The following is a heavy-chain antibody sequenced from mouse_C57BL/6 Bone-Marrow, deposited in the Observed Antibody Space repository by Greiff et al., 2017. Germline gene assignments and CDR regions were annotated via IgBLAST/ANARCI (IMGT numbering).Heavy chain of an antibody. CDR2: LDPENGDT. J-gene: IGHJ3*01. D-gene: IGHD2-4*01. Sequence: VQLKESGAELVRPGASVKLSCTASGFNIKDDYMHWVKQRPEQGLEWIGWLDPENGDTEYASKFQGKSTITADTSSNTAYLQLSSLTSEDTAVYYCTTSDYAWFAYWGQGTLVTVSA. CDR3: TTSDYAWFAY. CDR1: GFNIKDDY. V-gene: IGHV14-4*01.